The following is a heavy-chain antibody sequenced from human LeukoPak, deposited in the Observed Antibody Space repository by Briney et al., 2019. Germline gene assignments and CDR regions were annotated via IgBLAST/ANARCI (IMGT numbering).Heavy chain of an antibody. Sequence: GGSLRLSCAASGFTFSSYAMHWVRQAPGKGLEWVAVISYDGSNKYYADSVKGRFTISRDNSKNTLYLQMNSLRAEDTAVYYCAKGATFGINWFDSWGQGTLVSVSS. V-gene: IGHV3-30-3*01. CDR1: GFTFSSYA. CDR2: ISYDGSNK. D-gene: IGHD1-14*01. CDR3: AKGATFGINWFDS. J-gene: IGHJ5*01.